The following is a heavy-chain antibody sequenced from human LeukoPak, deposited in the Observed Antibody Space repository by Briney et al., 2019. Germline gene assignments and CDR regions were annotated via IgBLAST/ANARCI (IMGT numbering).Heavy chain of an antibody. CDR1: GYTFTGYY. CDR3: ARAGHEYYYSPTPAGAFDI. D-gene: IGHD3-10*01. J-gene: IGHJ3*02. V-gene: IGHV1-2*02. Sequence: ASVKVSCKASGYTFTGYYMHWVRQAPGQGLEWMGWINPNSGGTNYAQKFQDRVTMTRDTSISTAYMELSRLRSDDTAVYYCARAGHEYYYSPTPAGAFDIWGQGTMVTVSS. CDR2: INPNSGGT.